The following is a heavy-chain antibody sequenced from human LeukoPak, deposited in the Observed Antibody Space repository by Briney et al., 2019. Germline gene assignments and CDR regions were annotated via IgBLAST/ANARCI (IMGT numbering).Heavy chain of an antibody. Sequence: GGSLRLSCAASGFTFSDYYMSWIRQAPGKRPEWVSYISSSGSTIYYADSVKGRFTISRDNAKNSLYLQMNSLRAEDTAVYYCARDYTGNWFDPWGQGTLVTVSS. V-gene: IGHV3-11*01. CDR1: GFTFSDYY. J-gene: IGHJ5*02. D-gene: IGHD3-10*01. CDR2: ISSSGSTI. CDR3: ARDYTGNWFDP.